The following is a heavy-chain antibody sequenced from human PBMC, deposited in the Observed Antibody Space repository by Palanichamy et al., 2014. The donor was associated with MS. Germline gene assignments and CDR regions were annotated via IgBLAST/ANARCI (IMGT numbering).Heavy chain of an antibody. V-gene: IGHV3-30*18. D-gene: IGHD3-22*01. CDR1: GFTFSTYG. J-gene: IGHJ4*02. CDR3: AKDGSPYYYDTRGYYEY. Sequence: QAQLGGGLGEAWSQPGRSLRLSCAASGFTFSTYGMHWVRQAPGKGLEWVALISYDENDKQYADSVRGRFTISRDNPRNTLYLQMNSLRDEDTAMYFCAKDGSPYYYDTRGYYEYWGQGTVVTVSP. CDR2: ISYDENDK.